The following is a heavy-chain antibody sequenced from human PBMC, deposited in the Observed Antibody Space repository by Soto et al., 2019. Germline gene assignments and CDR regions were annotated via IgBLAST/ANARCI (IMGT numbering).Heavy chain of an antibody. V-gene: IGHV4-34*01. D-gene: IGHD3-10*01. Sequence: SETLSLTCAVYGGSFSGYYWSWIRQPPGKGLEWIGEINHSGSTNYNPSLKSRVTISVDTSKNQFSLKLSSVTAADTAVYYCAREGFNMVRGVSYWGQGTLVTVSS. CDR2: INHSGST. CDR3: AREGFNMVRGVSY. J-gene: IGHJ4*02. CDR1: GGSFSGYY.